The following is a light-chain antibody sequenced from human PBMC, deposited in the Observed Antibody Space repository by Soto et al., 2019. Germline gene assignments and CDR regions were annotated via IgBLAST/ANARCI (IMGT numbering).Light chain of an antibody. V-gene: IGKV3-20*01. CDR3: QQYGSSPRT. CDR2: GAS. J-gene: IGKJ1*01. Sequence: EIVLTQSPGTLSLFPGERATFSCRASQSVSSTYLAWYQQKPGQAPRLLIYGASSRATGIPDRFSRSGSGTDFTLTISRLEPEDSAVYYCQQYGSSPRTFGQGTKVEI. CDR1: QSVSSTY.